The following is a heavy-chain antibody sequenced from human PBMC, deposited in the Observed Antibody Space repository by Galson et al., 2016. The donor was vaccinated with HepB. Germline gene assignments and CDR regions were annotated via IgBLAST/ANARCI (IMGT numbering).Heavy chain of an antibody. Sequence: SLRLSCAASGFTFSSFALSWVRQTPGKGLEWVSAISGSDGRTYHADSVKGRFTVSRDNSNNTLYLQMNSLRAEDTAVYYCAKDRRGYSYGYYDYWGQGTLVTVSS. V-gene: IGHV3-23*01. J-gene: IGHJ4*02. CDR2: ISGSDGRT. CDR3: AKDRRGYSYGYYDY. D-gene: IGHD5-18*01. CDR1: GFTFSSFA.